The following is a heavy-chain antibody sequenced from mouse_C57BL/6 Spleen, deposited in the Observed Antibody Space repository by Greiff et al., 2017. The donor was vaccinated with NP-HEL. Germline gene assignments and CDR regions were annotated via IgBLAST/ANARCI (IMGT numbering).Heavy chain of an antibody. CDR1: GYTFTSYW. CDR2: IDPSDSYT. J-gene: IGHJ3*01. Sequence: QVQLQQSGAELVKPGASVKLSCKASGYTFTSYWMQWVKQRPGQGLEWIGEIDPSDSYTNYNQKFKGKATLTVDTSSSTAYMQLSSLTSEDSAVYYCARGGYSNYLAWFAYWGQGTLVTVSA. CDR3: ARGGYSNYLAWFAY. D-gene: IGHD2-5*01. V-gene: IGHV1-50*01.